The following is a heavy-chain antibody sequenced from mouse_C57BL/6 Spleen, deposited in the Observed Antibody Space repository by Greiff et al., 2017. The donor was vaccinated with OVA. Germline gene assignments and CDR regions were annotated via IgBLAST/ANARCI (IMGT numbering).Heavy chain of an antibody. V-gene: IGHV3-6*01. CDR2: ISYDGSN. Sequence: EVKLQQSGPGLVKPSQSLSLTCSVTGYSITSGYYWNWIRQFPGNKLEWMGYISYDGSNNYNPSLKNRISITRDTSKNQFFLKLNSVTTEDTATYYCARLLRRGGFAYWGQGTLVTVSA. D-gene: IGHD1-1*01. CDR3: ARLLRRGGFAY. J-gene: IGHJ3*01. CDR1: GYSITSGYY.